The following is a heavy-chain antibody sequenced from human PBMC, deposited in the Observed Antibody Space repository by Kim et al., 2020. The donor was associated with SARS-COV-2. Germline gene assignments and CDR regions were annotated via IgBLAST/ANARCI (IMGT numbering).Heavy chain of an antibody. CDR2: ISSSSSYT. J-gene: IGHJ6*02. CDR1: GFTFSDYY. D-gene: IGHD3-3*02. Sequence: GGSLRLSCAASGFTFSDYYMSWIRQAPGKGLEWVSYISSSSSYTNYADSVKGRFTISRDNAKNSLYLQMNSLRAEDTAVYYCARVGFNSPLEVGYYYGMDVWGQGTTVTVSS. V-gene: IGHV3-11*05. CDR3: ARVGFNSPLEVGYYYGMDV.